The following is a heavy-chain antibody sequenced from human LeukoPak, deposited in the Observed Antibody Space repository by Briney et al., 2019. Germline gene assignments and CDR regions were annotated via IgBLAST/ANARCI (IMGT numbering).Heavy chain of an antibody. J-gene: IGHJ4*02. CDR1: GFTFSSYA. CDR2: ISGSGGST. Sequence: QPGGSLRLSCAASGFTFSSYAMSWVRQAPGKGLEWVSAISGSGGSTYYADSVKGRFTISRDNSKNTLYLQMSSLRAEDTAVYYCACITIFGVASYWGQGTLVTVSS. CDR3: ACITIFGVASY. D-gene: IGHD3-3*01. V-gene: IGHV3-23*01.